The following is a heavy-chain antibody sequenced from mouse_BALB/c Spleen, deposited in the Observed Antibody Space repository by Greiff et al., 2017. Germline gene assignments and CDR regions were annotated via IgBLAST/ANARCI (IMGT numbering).Heavy chain of an antibody. CDR3: ARGWLLPLGYAMDY. CDR1: GYSITSGYY. J-gene: IGHJ4*01. Sequence: ESGPGLVKPSQSLSLTCSVTGYSITSGYYWNWIRQFPGNKLEWMGYISYDGSNNYNPSLKNRISITRDTSKNQFFLKLNSVTTEDTATYYCARGWLLPLGYAMDYWGQGTSVTVSS. V-gene: IGHV3-6*02. D-gene: IGHD2-3*01. CDR2: ISYDGSN.